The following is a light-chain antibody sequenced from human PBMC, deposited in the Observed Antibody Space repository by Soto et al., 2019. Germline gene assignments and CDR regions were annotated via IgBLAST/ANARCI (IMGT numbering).Light chain of an antibody. V-gene: IGKV3-15*01. CDR3: QQYNNWPPLT. Sequence: EILLTQSPGTLSLSPGERATLSCGASQTVTRKYLAWHQQKPGQTPRLLIYGASTRATGIPARFSGSGSGTEFTLTISSLQSADFAVYYCQQYNNWPPLTFGGGTKVDIK. CDR2: GAS. J-gene: IGKJ4*01. CDR1: QTVTRKY.